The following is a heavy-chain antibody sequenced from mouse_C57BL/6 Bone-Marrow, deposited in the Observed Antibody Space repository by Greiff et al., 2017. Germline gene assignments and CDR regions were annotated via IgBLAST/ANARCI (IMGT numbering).Heavy chain of an antibody. Sequence: QVQLQPSGPELVKPGASVKISCKASGYAFSSSWMNWVKQRPGKGLEWIGRINPGDGDTNYNWKFKGKATLTADKSSSTAYMQLSSLTSEDSAVYFCARPIDYGNYGGDYWGQGTTLTVSS. CDR1: GYAFSSSW. V-gene: IGHV1-82*01. D-gene: IGHD2-1*01. CDR2: INPGDGDT. J-gene: IGHJ2*01. CDR3: ARPIDYGNYGGDY.